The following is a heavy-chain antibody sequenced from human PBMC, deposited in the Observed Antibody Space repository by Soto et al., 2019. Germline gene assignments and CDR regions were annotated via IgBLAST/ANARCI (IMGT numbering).Heavy chain of an antibody. CDR2: MNPNSGNT. D-gene: IGHD2-15*01. J-gene: IGHJ3*02. V-gene: IGHV1-8*01. CDR1: GYTFTSYD. CDR3: ATDVVVVGATPSEHDAFDI. Sequence: ASVKVSCKASGYTFTSYDINWVRQATGQGLEWMGWMNPNSGNTGYAQKFQGRVTMTRNTSISTAYMELSSLRSEDTAVYYCATDVVVVGATPSEHDAFDIWGQGTMVTVSS.